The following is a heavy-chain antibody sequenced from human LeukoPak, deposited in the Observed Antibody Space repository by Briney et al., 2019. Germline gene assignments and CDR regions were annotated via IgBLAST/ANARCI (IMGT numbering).Heavy chain of an antibody. V-gene: IGHV4-59*08. D-gene: IGHD5-18*01. CDR2: IYYSGST. J-gene: IGHJ4*02. CDR1: GGSFSGYY. CDR3: ARRDGYSSYYFDY. Sequence: SETLSLTCAVYGGSFSGYYWSWIRQPPGKGLEWIGYIYYSGSTNYNPSLKSRVTISVDTSKNQFSLKLSSVTAADTAVYYCARRDGYSSYYFDYWGQGTLVTVSS.